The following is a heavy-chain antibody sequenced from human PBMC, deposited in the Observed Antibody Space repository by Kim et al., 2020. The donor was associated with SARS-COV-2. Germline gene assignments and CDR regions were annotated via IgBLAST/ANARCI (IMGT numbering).Heavy chain of an antibody. J-gene: IGHJ4*02. CDR2: ISQSEGT. CDR3: ARGVDSAKAGY. CDR1: GGSLSNYY. D-gene: IGHD6-13*01. V-gene: IGHV4-34*01. Sequence: SETLSLTCALYGGSLSNYYWNWIRQPPGKGLEWIGEISQSEGTYYNPSLKSRVTMSVDTSANQFSLKLTSVTAADTAVYYCARGVDSAKAGYWGQGTLVTVSS.